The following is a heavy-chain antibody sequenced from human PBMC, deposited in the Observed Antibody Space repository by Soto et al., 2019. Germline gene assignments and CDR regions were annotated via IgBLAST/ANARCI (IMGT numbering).Heavy chain of an antibody. CDR3: ARDRAAAGSDYYYYGMDV. Sequence: ASVKVSCKASGYTFTGYYMHWVRQAPGQGLEWMGWINPNSGGTNYAQKFQGRVTMTRDTSISTAYMELSRLRSDDTAVYYCARDRAAAGSDYYYYGMDVWGQGTTVTVSS. D-gene: IGHD6-13*01. J-gene: IGHJ6*02. V-gene: IGHV1-2*02. CDR1: GYTFTGYY. CDR2: INPNSGGT.